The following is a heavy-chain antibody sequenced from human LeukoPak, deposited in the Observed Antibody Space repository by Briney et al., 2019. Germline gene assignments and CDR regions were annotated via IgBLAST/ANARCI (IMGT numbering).Heavy chain of an antibody. CDR1: AFTLSTHA. J-gene: IGHJ4*02. CDR2: LSYDGSNE. V-gene: IGHV3-30-3*01. D-gene: IGHD3-22*01. Sequence: PGRSLRLSCAASAFTLSTHAMHWVRQAPGKGLEWVAVLSYDGSNEYYVDSVKGRFTISRDNSKNTLYLQMNSLRAEDTAVYYCAKDSDPGPNYYDSSGYLDYWGQGTLVTVSS. CDR3: AKDSDPGPNYYDSSGYLDY.